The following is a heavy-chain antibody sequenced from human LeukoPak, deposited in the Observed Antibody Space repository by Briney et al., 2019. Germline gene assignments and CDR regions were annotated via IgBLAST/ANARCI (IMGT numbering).Heavy chain of an antibody. Sequence: ASVKVSCKASGYTFTSYPIGWVRQAPGQGLEWMGWMNPNSGNTGYAQKFQGRVTMTRNTSISTAYMELSSLRSEDTAVYYCARADGYKNLDYWGQGTLVTVSS. CDR2: MNPNSGNT. CDR3: ARADGYKNLDY. CDR1: GYTFTSYP. V-gene: IGHV1-8*02. J-gene: IGHJ4*02. D-gene: IGHD5-24*01.